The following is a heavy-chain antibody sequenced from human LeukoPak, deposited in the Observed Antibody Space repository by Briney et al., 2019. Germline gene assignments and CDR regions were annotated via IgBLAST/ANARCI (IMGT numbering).Heavy chain of an antibody. CDR3: ARAVTTVLVWFDP. CDR1: GFTFSNYG. V-gene: IGHV4-34*01. J-gene: IGHJ5*02. Sequence: GSLRLSCAASGFTFSNYGMGWVRQAPGKGLEWIGEINHSGSTNYNPSLKSRVTISVDTSKNQFSLKLSSVTAADTAVYYCARAVTTVLVWFDPWGQGTLVTVSS. D-gene: IGHD4-11*01. CDR2: INHSGST.